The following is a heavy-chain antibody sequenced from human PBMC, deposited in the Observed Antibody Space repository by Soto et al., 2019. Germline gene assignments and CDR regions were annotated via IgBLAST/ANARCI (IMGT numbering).Heavy chain of an antibody. J-gene: IGHJ5*02. CDR1: GYTFTSYD. V-gene: IGHV1-8*01. CDR2: MNPNSGNT. CDR3: ARGVFASSWYYYSRNYNWFDP. D-gene: IGHD6-13*01. Sequence: ASVKVSCKASGYTFTSYDINWVRQATGQGLEWMGWMNPNSGNTGYAQKFQGRVTMTRNTSISTAYMELSSLRSEDTAVYYCARGVFASSWYYYSRNYNWFDPWGQGTLVTVSS.